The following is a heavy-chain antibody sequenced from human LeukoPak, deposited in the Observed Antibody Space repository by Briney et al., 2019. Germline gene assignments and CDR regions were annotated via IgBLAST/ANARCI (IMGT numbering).Heavy chain of an antibody. CDR1: GGSISTYY. V-gene: IGHV4-59*01. CDR3: ARIYYAQVDF. D-gene: IGHD1-26*01. J-gene: IGHJ4*02. Sequence: SETLSLTCNVSGGSISTYYWSWIRQPPGNGLEWIGYFHDSGTTKYNPSLKSRVTISVDTSKNQFSLKLSSVTAADTAVYYCARIYYAQVDFWGQGTLVTVSS. CDR2: FHDSGTT.